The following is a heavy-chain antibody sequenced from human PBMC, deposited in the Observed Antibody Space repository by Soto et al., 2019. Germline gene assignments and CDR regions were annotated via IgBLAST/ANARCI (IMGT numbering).Heavy chain of an antibody. CDR3: ARDLAKGGGSAGFDY. CDR2: INANSGVT. V-gene: IGHV1-2*02. Sequence: ASVKVSCNASRYTFTDYYVHWVRQSPGQGLEWMGWINANSGVTKFPQKFQGRFTMTSDTSINTAYLEVTWLTSDDTAVYYCARDLAKGGGSAGFDYWGQGTLVTVSS. J-gene: IGHJ4*02. CDR1: RYTFTDYY. D-gene: IGHD1-26*01.